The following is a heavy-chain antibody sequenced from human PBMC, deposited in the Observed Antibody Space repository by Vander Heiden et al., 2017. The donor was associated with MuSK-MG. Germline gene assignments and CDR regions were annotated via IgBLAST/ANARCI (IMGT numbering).Heavy chain of an antibody. D-gene: IGHD6-19*01. Sequence: QVQLQQWGAGLLKPSETLSLTCAVFGGSFRGSYWSWIRQSPGKGLEWIGEINHSGITNYNPSRESRATISEDTSKNQFSLKMTSVTAADTGVYYCARLSSGWQYYYLDSWGQGTLVTVSS. J-gene: IGHJ5*01. CDR2: INHSGIT. CDR1: GGSFRGSY. V-gene: IGHV4-34*01. CDR3: ARLSSGWQYYYLDS.